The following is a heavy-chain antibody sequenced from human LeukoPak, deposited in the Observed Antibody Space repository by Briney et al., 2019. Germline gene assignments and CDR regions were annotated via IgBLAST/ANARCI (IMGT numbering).Heavy chain of an antibody. V-gene: IGHV1-69*01. J-gene: IGHJ6*02. CDR1: GGTFSSYA. CDR2: IIPIFGTA. CDR3: ATPSDGIVVVPAAFPRGGPRYYYGVDV. Sequence: ASVKVSCKASGGTFSSYAISWVRQAPGQGLEWMGGIIPIFGTANYAQKFQGRVTITADESTSTAYMELSSLRSEDTAVYYCATPSDGIVVVPAAFPRGGPRYYYGVDVWGQGTTVTVSS. D-gene: IGHD2-2*01.